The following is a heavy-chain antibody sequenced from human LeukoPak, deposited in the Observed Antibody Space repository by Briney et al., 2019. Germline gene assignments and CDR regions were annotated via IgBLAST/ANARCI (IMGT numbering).Heavy chain of an antibody. V-gene: IGHV6-1*01. D-gene: IGHD3-10*01. CDR1: GDSVSSNSAA. CDR2: TYYRSKWYN. Sequence: SQILSLTCAISGDSVSSNSAAWNWIRQSPSRGLEWLGRTYYRSKWYNDYAVSVRSRITINPDTSKNQFSLQLNSVSPEDTAVYYCARGDTATGGSTWYFDLWGRGTLVTVSS. CDR3: ARGDTATGGSTWYFDL. J-gene: IGHJ2*01.